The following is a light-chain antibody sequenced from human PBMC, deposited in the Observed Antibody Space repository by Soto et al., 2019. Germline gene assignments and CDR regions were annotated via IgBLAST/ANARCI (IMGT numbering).Light chain of an antibody. CDR1: QSINNL. Sequence: DVQMTQSPSTLCASVGDSVHITCRASQSINNLLAWYQQKPGKAPKFLIYDVSTLESGVPSRFSGSGSGTEFTLTISSLQPEDFATYYCQQYDSYPLTFGGGTKVDIK. V-gene: IGKV1-5*01. CDR3: QQYDSYPLT. CDR2: DVS. J-gene: IGKJ4*01.